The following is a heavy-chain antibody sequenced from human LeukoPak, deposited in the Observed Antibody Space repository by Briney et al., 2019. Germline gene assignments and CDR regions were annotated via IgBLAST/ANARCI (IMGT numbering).Heavy chain of an antibody. V-gene: IGHV4-38-2*02. CDR1: GYSISSAYY. CDR2: IYHSGYT. Sequence: SETLSLTCIVSGYSISSAYYWGWIRPPPGKGLEWIGSIYHSGYTSYNPSLKSRVTISVDTSKNQFSLKLTSVTAADTAVYYCARDPANYVDYWGQGTLVTVSS. CDR3: ARDPANYVDY. J-gene: IGHJ4*02.